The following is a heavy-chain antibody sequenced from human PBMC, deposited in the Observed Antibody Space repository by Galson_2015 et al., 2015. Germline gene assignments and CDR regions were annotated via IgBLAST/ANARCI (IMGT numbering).Heavy chain of an antibody. V-gene: IGHV6-1*01. Sequence: CAISGDSVSSNSAAWNWIRQSPSRGLEWLGRTYYRSKWYNDYAVSVKSRITINPDTSKNQFSLQLNSVTPEDTAVYYCASQRHRDCSSTSCLAFDIWGQGTMVTVSS. CDR3: ASQRHRDCSSTSCLAFDI. CDR2: TYYRSKWYN. CDR1: GDSVSSNSAA. J-gene: IGHJ3*02. D-gene: IGHD2-2*01.